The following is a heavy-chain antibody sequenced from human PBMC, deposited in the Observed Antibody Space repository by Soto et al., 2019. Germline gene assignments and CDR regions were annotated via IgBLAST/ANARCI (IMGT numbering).Heavy chain of an antibody. D-gene: IGHD6-6*01. CDR1: GGTFSSYT. V-gene: IGHV1-69*02. Sequence: ASVKVSCKASGGTFSSYTISWVRQAPGQGLEWMGRIIPILGIANYAQKFQGRVTITADKSTSTAYMELSSLRSEDTAVYYCARGSIAARPDPLNWVGSDWFDPWGRGTLVTVSS. J-gene: IGHJ5*02. CDR2: IIPILGIA. CDR3: ARGSIAARPDPLNWVGSDWFDP.